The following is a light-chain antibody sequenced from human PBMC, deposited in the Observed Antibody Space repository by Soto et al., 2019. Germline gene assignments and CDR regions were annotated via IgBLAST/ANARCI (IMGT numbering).Light chain of an antibody. CDR3: QQYDTLVT. V-gene: IGKV1-33*01. J-gene: IGKJ3*01. CDR2: DAS. Sequence: DIQLTQSPSFLSASVGDRVRITCQASQDIMKYLNWYQQKPGKAPKLLIYDASKLETGVPSRFSGSGSGTDFTFTISSLQPEDFATYFCQQYDTLVTFGPGTTVDV. CDR1: QDIMKY.